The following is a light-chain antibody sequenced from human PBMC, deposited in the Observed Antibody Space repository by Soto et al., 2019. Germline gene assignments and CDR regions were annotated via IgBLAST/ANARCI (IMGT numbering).Light chain of an antibody. V-gene: IGKV2-28*01. J-gene: IGKJ4*01. CDR1: QSLLHSNGYNY. CDR2: LGS. Sequence: DLVMTQSPLSLPVTPGEPASISCRSSQSLLHSNGYNYLDWYLQKPGQSPQLLIYLGSNRASGVPDRFSGSGSGTDFTLNISRVEAEDVGVYYCMQAVQTPLTFGGGTKVEIK. CDR3: MQAVQTPLT.